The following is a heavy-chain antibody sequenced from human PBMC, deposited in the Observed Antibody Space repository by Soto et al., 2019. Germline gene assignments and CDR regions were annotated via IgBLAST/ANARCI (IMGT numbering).Heavy chain of an antibody. CDR1: GYAFSNYG. D-gene: IGHD2-2*01. J-gene: IGHJ5*01. V-gene: IGHV1-18*01. CDR2: ISVYNSYA. CDR3: AKNNTSRFDS. Sequence: QVQLVQSGAELRKPGASVKVSCKTSGYAFSNYGISWVRQAPGQGLEWMGWISVYNSYAHSAQKCQGRVIMSTESSTSTAFLELRELRSDDTAVYYCAKNNTSRFDSWGQGTLVTVSS.